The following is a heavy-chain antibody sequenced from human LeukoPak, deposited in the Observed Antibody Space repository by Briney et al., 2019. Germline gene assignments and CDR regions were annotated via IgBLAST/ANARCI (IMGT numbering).Heavy chain of an antibody. Sequence: SETLSLTCTVSGVSISSYFWSWIRQPPGKGLEWIGYVYYNGITNYNPSLKSRVSISLDTSKNQFSLKLNSVTAADAAVYYCASQLGGTTFHWGQGTLVTVSS. CDR2: VYYNGIT. CDR3: ASQLGGTTFH. V-gene: IGHV4-59*01. J-gene: IGHJ4*02. D-gene: IGHD1-1*01. CDR1: GVSISSYF.